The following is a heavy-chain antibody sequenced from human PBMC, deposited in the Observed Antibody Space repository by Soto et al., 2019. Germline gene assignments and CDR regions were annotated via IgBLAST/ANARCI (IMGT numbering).Heavy chain of an antibody. J-gene: IGHJ4*02. V-gene: IGHV3-15*07. CDR1: GFTFSNAW. CDR2: IKRKTDGGTT. D-gene: IGHD6-25*01. Sequence: TGGSLRLSCAASGFTFSNAWMNWVRQAPGKGLEWVGRIKRKTDGGTTDYAAPVKGRFTISRDDSKNTLYLQMNSLKTEDTAVYYCTTQQRLQLAEIDYWGQGTLVTVSS. CDR3: TTQQRLQLAEIDY.